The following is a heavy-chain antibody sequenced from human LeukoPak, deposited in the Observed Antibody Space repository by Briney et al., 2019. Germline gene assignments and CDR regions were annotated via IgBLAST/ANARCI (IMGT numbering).Heavy chain of an antibody. CDR2: IYYSGST. Sequence: SETLSLTCTVSGGSISSGGSYWSWIRQHPGKGLEWIGYIYYSGSTYYNPSLKSRVTISVDTSKNQFSLKLSSVTAADTAVYYCARGLTWQGSSLDYWGQGTLVAVSS. V-gene: IGHV4-31*03. CDR1: GGSISSGGSY. CDR3: ARGLTWQGSSLDY. D-gene: IGHD6-13*01. J-gene: IGHJ4*02.